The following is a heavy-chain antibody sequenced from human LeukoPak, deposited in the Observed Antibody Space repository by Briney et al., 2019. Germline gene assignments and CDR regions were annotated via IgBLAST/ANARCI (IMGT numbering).Heavy chain of an antibody. CDR1: GGTFSSYA. Sequence: SVKVSCKASGGTFSSYAISWVRQAPGQGLEWMGGIIPIFGTANYAQKFQGRVTITADKSTSTAYMELSSLRSEDTAVYYCARALGSVVVMNMDTFDLWGQGTMVTVSS. J-gene: IGHJ3*01. V-gene: IGHV1-69*06. CDR2: IIPIFGTA. CDR3: ARALGSVVVMNMDTFDL. D-gene: IGHD3-22*01.